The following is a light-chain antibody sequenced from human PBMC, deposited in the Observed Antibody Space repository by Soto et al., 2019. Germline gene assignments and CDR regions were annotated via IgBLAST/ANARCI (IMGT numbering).Light chain of an antibody. Sequence: EIVLTQYPGALSLSPGGRATLSCRASQSVTSTYLAWYQQKPGQAPRLLIYGTSSRATGIPDRFSGSGSGTDFTLTISILEPEDFAVYYCQQYGSSPLTFGGGTKVEIK. J-gene: IGKJ4*01. V-gene: IGKV3-20*01. CDR2: GTS. CDR1: QSVTSTY. CDR3: QQYGSSPLT.